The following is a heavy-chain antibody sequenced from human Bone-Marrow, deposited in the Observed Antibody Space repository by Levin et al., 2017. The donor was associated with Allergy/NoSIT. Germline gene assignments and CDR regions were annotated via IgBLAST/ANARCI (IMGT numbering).Heavy chain of an antibody. D-gene: IGHD1-20*01. Sequence: QSGGSLRLSCAGSGFTFSSYWMTWVRQAPGKGLEWVANIKKDGSEKNYVDSVKGRFTISRDNAKNSLYLQMNNLRAEDTAVYYCARHITASIWGQGTMVTVSS. J-gene: IGHJ3*02. CDR1: GFTFSSYW. V-gene: IGHV3-7*01. CDR2: IKKDGSEK. CDR3: ARHITASI.